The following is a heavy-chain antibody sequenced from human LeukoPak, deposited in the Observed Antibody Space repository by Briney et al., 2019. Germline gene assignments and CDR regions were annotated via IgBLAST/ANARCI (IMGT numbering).Heavy chain of an antibody. V-gene: IGHV1-2*02. CDR3: ATSTTSIAAAGKGDY. Sequence: ASVKVSCKVSGYTFTDYYMHWVRQAPGQGLEWMGWINPNSGDTYYTQTFQGRVTMTRDTSINTAYMGLSGLRSDDTAVYYCATSTTSIAAAGKGDYWGQGTLVTVSS. CDR2: INPNSGDT. CDR1: GYTFTDYY. J-gene: IGHJ4*02. D-gene: IGHD6-13*01.